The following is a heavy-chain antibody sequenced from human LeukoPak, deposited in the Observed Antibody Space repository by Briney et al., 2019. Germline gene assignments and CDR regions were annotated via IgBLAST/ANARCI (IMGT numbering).Heavy chain of an antibody. CDR3: ARNGGSGTYYDGSFDY. D-gene: IGHD1-26*01. Sequence: SETLSLTCTVSGGSISSYYWSWIRQSAGKGLEGIGRIYTSGSTNYNPSLKSRLTMSVDTSKNQFSLKLSSVTAADTAVYYCARNGGSGTYYDGSFDYWGQGTLVTVSS. CDR2: IYTSGST. J-gene: IGHJ4*02. CDR1: GGSISSYY. V-gene: IGHV4-4*07.